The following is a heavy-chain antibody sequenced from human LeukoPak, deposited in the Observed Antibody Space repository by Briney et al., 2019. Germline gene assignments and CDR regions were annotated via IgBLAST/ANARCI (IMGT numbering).Heavy chain of an antibody. D-gene: IGHD4-23*01. Sequence: GGSLRLSRAASGFTFSDYYMSWIRQAPGKGLEWVSYISSGGTTIYYADSVKGRFTISRDDSKNTLYLQMNSLRAEDTAVYYCARDLGKEKYFDYWGQGTLVTVSS. CDR1: GFTFSDYY. CDR3: ARDLGKEKYFDY. J-gene: IGHJ4*02. CDR2: ISSGGTTI. V-gene: IGHV3-11*04.